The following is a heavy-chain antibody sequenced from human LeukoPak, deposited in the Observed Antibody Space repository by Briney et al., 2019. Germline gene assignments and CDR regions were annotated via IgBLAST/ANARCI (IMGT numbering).Heavy chain of an antibody. CDR1: GYTFTSYG. CDR2: ISPNNGNT. J-gene: IGHJ6*03. V-gene: IGHV1-18*01. Sequence: ASVKVSCKASGYTFTSYGISWVRQAPGQGLEWMGWISPNNGNTNYAQKLQGRVTMTTDTSTSTAYMELRSLRSDDTAVYYCARSPVTLWFGELRYYYYYYMDVWGKGTTVTVSS. CDR3: ARSPVTLWFGELRYYYYYYMDV. D-gene: IGHD3-10*01.